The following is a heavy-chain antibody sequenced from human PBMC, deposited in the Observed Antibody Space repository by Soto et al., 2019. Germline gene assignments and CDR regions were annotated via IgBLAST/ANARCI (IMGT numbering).Heavy chain of an antibody. D-gene: IGHD2-2*01. CDR2: IIPIFGTA. Sequence: QVQLVQSGAEVKKPGSSVKVSCKASGGTFSSYAISWVRQAPGQGLEWMGGIIPIFGTANYAQKFQGRVTITADESTSTAYMELSSLRSEDTAVYYCARDRNVVVPAGMYSWFDPWGQGTLVTVSS. CDR3: ARDRNVVVPAGMYSWFDP. CDR1: GGTFSSYA. V-gene: IGHV1-69*01. J-gene: IGHJ5*02.